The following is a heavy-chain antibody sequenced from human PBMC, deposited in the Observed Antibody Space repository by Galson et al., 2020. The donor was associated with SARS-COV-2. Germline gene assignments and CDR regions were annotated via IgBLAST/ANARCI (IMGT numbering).Heavy chain of an antibody. CDR2: IYYSGGT. CDR3: ARDSGDYYDSSGSHSAEYFQH. V-gene: IGHV4-31*03. Sequence: SQTLSLTCTVSGGSFSSGGYYWSWIRQRPGKGLDWIGCIYYSGGTYYNPSLKSRVTISVDTSKNQFSLKLSSVTAADTAAYYCARDSGDYYDSSGSHSAEYFQHWGQGTLVTVSS. J-gene: IGHJ1*01. CDR1: GGSFSSGGYY. D-gene: IGHD3-22*01.